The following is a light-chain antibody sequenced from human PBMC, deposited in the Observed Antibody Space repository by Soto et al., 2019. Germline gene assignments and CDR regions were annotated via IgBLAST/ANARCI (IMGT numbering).Light chain of an antibody. J-gene: IGKJ2*01. CDR3: QHYGGSPLMFT. Sequence: EIVLVQSPGTLSLSPGERATLSCRASQSVSNNYLAWYQQKPGQAPRLLIYGASSRATGVPDRFSGSGTGTVVSLNIIRREPVNLAVYYCQHYGGSPLMFTFVQMTKVGVK. CDR2: GAS. V-gene: IGKV3-20*01. CDR1: QSVSNNY.